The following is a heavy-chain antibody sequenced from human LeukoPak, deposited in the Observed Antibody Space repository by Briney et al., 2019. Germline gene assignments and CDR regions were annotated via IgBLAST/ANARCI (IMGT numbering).Heavy chain of an antibody. Sequence: ASVKVSCKASGYTFSGFYMHWVRQAPGQGLEWMGWINPNSGDTKYAQKFQGRVTMTRDTSISTACIELSRLRSDDTAVYYCATLLSNAAFDYWGQGTLVAVSS. J-gene: IGHJ4*02. CDR1: GYTFSGFY. V-gene: IGHV1-2*02. CDR2: INPNSGDT. D-gene: IGHD6-25*01. CDR3: ATLLSNAAFDY.